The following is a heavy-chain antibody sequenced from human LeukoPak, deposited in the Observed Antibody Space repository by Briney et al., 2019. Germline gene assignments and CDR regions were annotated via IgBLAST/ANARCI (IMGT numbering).Heavy chain of an antibody. CDR1: AFTFISYS. J-gene: IGHJ4*02. V-gene: IGHV3-48*02. Sequence: PAGSLRLSCAASAFTFISYSMIWFGQAPGRGREWVSYISNSSSTIYYADSVKGRFIISRDNAKNSLYLQMNSLRDEDTAVYYCARYLGYGDYWGQGTLVTVSS. D-gene: IGHD5-18*01. CDR2: ISNSSSTI. CDR3: ARYLGYGDY.